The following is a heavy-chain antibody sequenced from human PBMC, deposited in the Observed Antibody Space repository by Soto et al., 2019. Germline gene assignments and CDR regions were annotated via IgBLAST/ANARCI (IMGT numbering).Heavy chain of an antibody. CDR1: GGSFSGYY. J-gene: IGHJ2*01. CDR3: ARATYDILTGYYRWTYWYCDL. D-gene: IGHD3-9*01. Sequence: PSETLSLTCAAYGGSFSGYYWRWIRQPPGKGLEWIGEINHSGSTNYNPSLKGRVTISVDTSKNQFSLKLSSVTAADTAVYYCARATYDILTGYYRWTYWYCDLWGRLTRVTVSS. CDR2: INHSGST. V-gene: IGHV4-34*01.